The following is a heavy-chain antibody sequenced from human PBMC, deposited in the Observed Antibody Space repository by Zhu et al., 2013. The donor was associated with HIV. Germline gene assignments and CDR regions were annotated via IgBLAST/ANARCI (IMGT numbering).Heavy chain of an antibody. D-gene: IGHD2-15*01. CDR2: FNPSGGRT. Sequence: QEKLVQSGTEVKKPGASVRVSCEASGYSFRDYYMHWVRQAPGQGLEWMGIFNPSGGRTGNAQKFQGRVTMTRDTSTSTVYMELSSLRSEDTAVYYCARGGYCSGGSCYSNPFDIWGQGTMVTVSS. CDR3: ARGGYCSGGSCYSNPFDI. CDR1: GYSFRDYY. J-gene: IGHJ3*02. V-gene: IGHV1-46*01.